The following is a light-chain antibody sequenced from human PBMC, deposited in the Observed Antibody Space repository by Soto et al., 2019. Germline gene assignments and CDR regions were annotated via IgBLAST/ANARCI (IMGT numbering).Light chain of an antibody. CDR1: QRGDSW. V-gene: IGKV1-5*03. CDR2: KAP. CDR3: QQYNDSSSV. Sequence: DIQMTQSPSTLPASIGDRVTITCRASQRGDSWLAWYQQQPGKAPKLLIYKAPRLETGVPSRFSGSGSGTEFPLTISSLQPYDFATYYCQQYNDSSSVFGQGTKVEIK. J-gene: IGKJ1*01.